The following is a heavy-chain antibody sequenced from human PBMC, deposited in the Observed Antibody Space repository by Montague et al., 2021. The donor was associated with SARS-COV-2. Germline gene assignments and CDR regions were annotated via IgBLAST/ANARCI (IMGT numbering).Heavy chain of an antibody. D-gene: IGHD2-2*01. V-gene: IGHV2-70*11. CDR2: IDWDDDK. J-gene: IGHJ4*02. CDR1: GFSLSTSGMC. Sequence: PALVKPTQTLTLTCTFSGFSLSTSGMCVSWIRQPPGKALEWLARIDWDDDKYCSTSLKTGLTISKDTSKNQVVLTMTNMDPVDTATYYCARMDAGPTSYDYWGQGTLVTVSS. CDR3: ARMDAGPTSYDY.